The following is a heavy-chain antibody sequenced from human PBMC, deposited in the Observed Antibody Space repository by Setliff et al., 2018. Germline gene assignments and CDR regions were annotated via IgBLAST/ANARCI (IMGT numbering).Heavy chain of an antibody. Sequence: ASVKVSCKASGYTFTSYDINWVRQATGQGLEWMGWMNPNSGNTGYAQEFQGRVTMTRNTSISTAYLELSSLRSEDTAVCYCARGRERDYNFWSGYYTYYYYGMDVWGQGTTVTVSS. J-gene: IGHJ6*02. V-gene: IGHV1-8*02. CDR1: GYTFTSYD. CDR2: MNPNSGNT. CDR3: ARGRERDYNFWSGYYTYYYYGMDV. D-gene: IGHD3-3*01.